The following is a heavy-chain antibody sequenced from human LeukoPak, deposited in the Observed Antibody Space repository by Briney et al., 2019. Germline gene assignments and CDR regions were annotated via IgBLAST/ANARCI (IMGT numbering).Heavy chain of an antibody. CDR1: GGSLNSGY. CDR3: ARGSSRLDC. Sequence: SETLSLTCTVSGGSLNSGYWSWIRQSPGKGLEWIGYTSHSDTTRYNPSLKSRVTMSIDASMNQFSLKVTSVTAADTAVYYYARGSSRLDCWGQGTLVTVSS. D-gene: IGHD6-13*01. J-gene: IGHJ4*02. V-gene: IGHV4-59*01. CDR2: TSHSDTT.